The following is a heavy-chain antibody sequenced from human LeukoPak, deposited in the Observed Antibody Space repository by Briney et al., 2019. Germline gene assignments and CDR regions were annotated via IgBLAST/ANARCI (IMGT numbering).Heavy chain of an antibody. CDR3: AKSLDYGDYTLGGGDRGIDY. CDR2: ISGSGGST. D-gene: IGHD4-17*01. J-gene: IGHJ4*02. V-gene: IGHV3-23*01. CDR1: GFTFSSYA. Sequence: GGSLRLSCAASGFTFSSYAMSWVRQAPGEGLEWVSAISGSGGSTYYADSVKGRFTISRDNSKNTLYLQMNSLRAEDAAVYYCAKSLDYGDYTLGGGDRGIDYWGQGTLVTVSS.